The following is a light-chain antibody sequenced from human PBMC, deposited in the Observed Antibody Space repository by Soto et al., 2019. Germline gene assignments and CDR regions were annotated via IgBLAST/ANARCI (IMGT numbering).Light chain of an antibody. CDR2: GAS. Sequence: IVMTQSPATLSVSPGEGATLSCRASQNLSGNLDWYQQKPGQAPRLLIYGASTRATGIPGRFSGSGSGTEFTLTISRLQSEDFAVYYCQQYNNWPPEYTFGQGTKLEIK. J-gene: IGKJ2*01. CDR3: QQYNNWPPEYT. V-gene: IGKV3-15*01. CDR1: QNLSGN.